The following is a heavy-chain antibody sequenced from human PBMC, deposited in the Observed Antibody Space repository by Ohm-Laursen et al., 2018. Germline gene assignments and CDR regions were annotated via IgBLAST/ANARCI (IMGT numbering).Heavy chain of an antibody. J-gene: IGHJ4*02. CDR1: GDTFSSYD. D-gene: IGHD6-13*01. V-gene: IGHV1-2*02. Sequence: SVKVSCKVSGDTFSSYDINWVRQATGQGLEWMGWINPNSGGTNYAQKFQGRVTMTRDTSISTAYMELSRLRSDDTAVYYCARDVLAADYWGQGTLVTVSS. CDR2: INPNSGGT. CDR3: ARDVLAADY.